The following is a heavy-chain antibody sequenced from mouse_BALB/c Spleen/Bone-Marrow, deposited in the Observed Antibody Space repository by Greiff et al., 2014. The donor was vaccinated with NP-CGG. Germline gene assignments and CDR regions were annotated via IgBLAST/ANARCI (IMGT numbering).Heavy chain of an antibody. CDR2: IWAGGST. D-gene: IGHD1-1*02. CDR1: GFSFTSYG. CDR3: ARDGGVYFDY. Sequence: QVQLKESGPGLVAPSQSLSITCPASGFSFTSYGVYWVRQPPGKGLEWLGVIWAGGSTNYNSALMSRLSISKDNSKSQVFLKMNSLQTDDTAMYYCARDGGVYFDYWGQGTTLTVSS. J-gene: IGHJ2*01. V-gene: IGHV2-9*02.